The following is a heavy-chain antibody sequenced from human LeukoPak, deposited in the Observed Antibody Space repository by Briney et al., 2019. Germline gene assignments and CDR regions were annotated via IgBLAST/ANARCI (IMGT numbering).Heavy chain of an antibody. CDR2: ISSSSSYI. CDR1: GFTFSSYE. V-gene: IGHV3-21*01. CDR3: AREAQRGTPDAFDI. J-gene: IGHJ3*02. D-gene: IGHD7-27*01. Sequence: GGSLRLSCAASGFTFSSYEMNWVRQAPGKGLEWVSSISSSSSYIYYADSVKGRFTISRDNAKNSLYLQMNSLRAEDTAVYYCAREAQRGTPDAFDIWGQGTMVTVSS.